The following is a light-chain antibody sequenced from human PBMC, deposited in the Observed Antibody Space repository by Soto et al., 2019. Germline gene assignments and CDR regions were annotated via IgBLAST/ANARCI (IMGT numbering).Light chain of an antibody. V-gene: IGLV2-14*01. CDR2: DVS. Sequence: QSALTQPASVSGSPGLSIAISCTGTSRDVGGYNSVSWYQQQPGKVPKLMIYDVSNRPSGVYNRFSGSKSGNTASLTISGLQDEDEGDYYCSSYTTGGSYVFGTGTKLTVL. CDR1: SRDVGGYNS. CDR3: SSYTTGGSYV. J-gene: IGLJ1*01.